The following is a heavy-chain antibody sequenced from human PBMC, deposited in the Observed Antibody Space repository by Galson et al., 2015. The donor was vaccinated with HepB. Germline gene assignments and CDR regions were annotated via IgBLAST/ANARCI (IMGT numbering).Heavy chain of an antibody. Sequence: QSGAEVKKPGESLKTSCRGSGYTFTTYWIGWVRQMPGKGLEWMGIIYPGDSDARYSPSFQGQVTFSADKSISTAYLQWSSLKASDTAMYYCAAVITYGSGIFDYWGQGTLVTVSS. V-gene: IGHV5-51*01. J-gene: IGHJ4*02. CDR2: IYPGDSDA. CDR1: GYTFTTYW. CDR3: AAVITYGSGIFDY. D-gene: IGHD3-10*01.